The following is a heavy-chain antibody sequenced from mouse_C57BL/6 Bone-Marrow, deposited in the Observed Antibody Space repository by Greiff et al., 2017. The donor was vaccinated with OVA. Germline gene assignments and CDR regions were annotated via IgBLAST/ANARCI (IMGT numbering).Heavy chain of an antibody. J-gene: IGHJ2*01. CDR1: GFNIKDYY. CDR3: ARSLPGAKGYFDY. V-gene: IGHV14-2*01. Sequence: EVQLQQSGAELVKPGASVKLSCTASGFNIKDYYMHWVKQRTEQGLEWIGRIDPEDGEIKSAPKFQGKATITADTSSNTAYLQLSSLTSEDTAVYYSARSLPGAKGYFDYWGQGTTLTVSS. CDR2: IDPEDGEI.